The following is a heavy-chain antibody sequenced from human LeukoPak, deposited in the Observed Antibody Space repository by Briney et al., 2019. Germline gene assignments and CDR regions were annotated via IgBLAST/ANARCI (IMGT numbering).Heavy chain of an antibody. CDR2: IYHSGST. V-gene: IGHV4-38-2*02. Sequence: PSETLSLTCTVSGYSISSGYYWGWIRQPPGKGLEWIGSIYHSGSTYYNPSLKSRVTISVDTSKNQFTLKLSSVTAADTAVYYCARDDSSFAFDIWGQGTMVTVSS. CDR1: GYSISSGYY. D-gene: IGHD3-22*01. CDR3: ARDDSSFAFDI. J-gene: IGHJ3*02.